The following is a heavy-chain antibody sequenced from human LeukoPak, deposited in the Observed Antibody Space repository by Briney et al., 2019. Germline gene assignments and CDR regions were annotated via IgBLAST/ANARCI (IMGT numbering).Heavy chain of an antibody. CDR3: AKGDGDYGQNPDNY. Sequence: GGSLRLSCAASGFTFSSYAMSWVRQAPGKGLEWVAVISYDGSNKYYADSVKGRFTISRDNSKNTLYLQMNSLRAEDTAVYYCAKGDGDYGQNPDNYWGQGTLVTVSS. V-gene: IGHV3-30*18. D-gene: IGHD4-17*01. CDR1: GFTFSSYA. CDR2: ISYDGSNK. J-gene: IGHJ4*02.